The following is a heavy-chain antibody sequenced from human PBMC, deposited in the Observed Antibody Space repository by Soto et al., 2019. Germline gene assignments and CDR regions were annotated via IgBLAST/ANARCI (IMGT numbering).Heavy chain of an antibody. Sequence: VQLVESGGGVVQSGRSLRLSCAASGFTFSTHAMHWVRQAPGKGLECVAIVSFDGSNKYYADSVKGRFTISRDNSKNTLYLQMSGLTPEDTAFYYCARDQTGITTAGGGRIDRWGQGTLVTVSS. V-gene: IGHV3-30-3*01. CDR2: VSFDGSNK. D-gene: IGHD6-13*01. J-gene: IGHJ5*02. CDR1: GFTFSTHA. CDR3: ARDQTGITTAGGGRIDR.